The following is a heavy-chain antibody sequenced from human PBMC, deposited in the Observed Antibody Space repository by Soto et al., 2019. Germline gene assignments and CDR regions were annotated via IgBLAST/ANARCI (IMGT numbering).Heavy chain of an antibody. Sequence: EVQLVESGGGLVKPGESLRLSCEASGFTFSRFSMNWVRQVPGKGLEWVAAISSGSSDTWYADSVKGRFIISRDTAQNSLFLQMNTLRPEDTAMYYCARVAYWGPGTQVTVSS. CDR2: ISSGSSDT. V-gene: IGHV3-21*02. CDR1: GFTFSRFS. J-gene: IGHJ4*02. CDR3: ARVAY.